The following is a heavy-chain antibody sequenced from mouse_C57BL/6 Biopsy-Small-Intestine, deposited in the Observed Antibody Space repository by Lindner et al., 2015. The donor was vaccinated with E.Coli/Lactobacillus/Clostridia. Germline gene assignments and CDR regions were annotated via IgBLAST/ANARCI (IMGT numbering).Heavy chain of an antibody. CDR3: TTGDNYGAY. Sequence: VQLQESGAELVRPGASVKLSCTASGFNIKDDYMHWVKQRPEQGLEWIGRIDPANGNTKYAPKFQDKATITADTSSNTAYLQLSSLTSEDTAVYYCTTGDNYGAYWGQGTLVTVSA. J-gene: IGHJ3*01. CDR2: IDPANGNT. CDR1: GFNIKDDY. D-gene: IGHD1-1*01. V-gene: IGHV14-4*01.